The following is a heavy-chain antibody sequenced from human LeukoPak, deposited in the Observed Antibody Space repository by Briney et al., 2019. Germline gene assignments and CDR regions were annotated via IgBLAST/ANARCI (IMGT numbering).Heavy chain of an antibody. CDR2: ISAYNGNT. V-gene: IGHV1-18*01. D-gene: IGHD3-3*01. Sequence: ASVKVSCKASGYIFTSYGISWVRQAPGQGLEWMGWISAYNGNTNYAQKLQGRVTMTTDTSTSTAYMELRSLRSDDTAVYYCARDPTIFGVVAEYFQHWGQGTLVTVSS. CDR1: GYIFTSYG. CDR3: ARDPTIFGVVAEYFQH. J-gene: IGHJ1*01.